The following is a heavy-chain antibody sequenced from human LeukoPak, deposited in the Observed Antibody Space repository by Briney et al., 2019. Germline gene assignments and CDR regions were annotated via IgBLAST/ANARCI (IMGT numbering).Heavy chain of an antibody. Sequence: GGSLRLSCVVSGFTFSSYPMSWVRQAPGKGLEWVSSISSSFNSAYHADSVKGRFTISRDNSKNTLHLQMDSLRAEDTALYYCARRDISGWFSLDSWGQGTLVTVSS. J-gene: IGHJ4*02. V-gene: IGHV3-23*01. CDR3: ARRDISGWFSLDS. CDR2: ISSSFNSA. D-gene: IGHD6-19*01. CDR1: GFTFSSYP.